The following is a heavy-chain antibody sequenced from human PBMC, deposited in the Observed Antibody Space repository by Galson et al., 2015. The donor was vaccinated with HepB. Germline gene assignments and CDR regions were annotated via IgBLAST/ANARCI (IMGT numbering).Heavy chain of an antibody. CDR2: IKQDGSEK. J-gene: IGHJ4*02. Sequence: SLRLSCAASGFTFSSYWMSWVRQAPGKGLEWVANIKQDGSEKYYVDSVKGRFTISRDNAKNSLYLQMNSLRAEDTAVYYCARVKWFGEFNFDYWGQGTLVTVSS. CDR3: ARVKWFGEFNFDY. CDR1: GFTFSSYW. D-gene: IGHD3-10*01. V-gene: IGHV3-7*03.